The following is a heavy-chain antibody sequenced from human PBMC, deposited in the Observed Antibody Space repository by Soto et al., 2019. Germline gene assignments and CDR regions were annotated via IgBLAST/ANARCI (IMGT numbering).Heavy chain of an antibody. CDR2: IIPIFGTV. V-gene: IGHV1-69*12. CDR1: GGTFSNYP. CDR3: ARGNHRWLQLWYFDL. J-gene: IGHJ2*01. D-gene: IGHD5-12*01. Sequence: QFQLVQSGAEVKKPVSSVKVSCKASGGTFSNYPISWVRQAPGQGLEWMGGIIPIFGTVNYAQKFQGRVTITADESTSTAYMELSSLRSEDTAVYYCARGNHRWLQLWYFDLWGRGTLVTVSS.